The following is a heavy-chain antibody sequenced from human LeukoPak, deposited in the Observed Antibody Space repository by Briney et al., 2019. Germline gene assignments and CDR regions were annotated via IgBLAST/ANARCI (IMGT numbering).Heavy chain of an antibody. D-gene: IGHD2-15*01. CDR3: ARILLYCSGGSCSDY. CDR1: GYTFTGYY. CDR2: INPNSGGT. Sequence: ASVKVSCKASGYTFTGYYMHWVRQAPGQGLEWMGRINPNSGGTNYAQKFQGRVTMTRDTSISTAYMELSRLRSDVTAVYYCARILLYCSGGSCSDYWGQGTLVTVSS. J-gene: IGHJ4*02. V-gene: IGHV1-2*06.